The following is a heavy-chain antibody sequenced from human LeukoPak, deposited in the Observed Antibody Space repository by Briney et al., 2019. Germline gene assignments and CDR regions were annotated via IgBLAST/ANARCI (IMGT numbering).Heavy chain of an antibody. D-gene: IGHD2-2*01. CDR3: ATAFVVVPAANPYDYYYGMDV. V-gene: IGHV3-30*03. CDR2: ISYDGSNK. Sequence: GGSLRLSCAASGFTFSSYGMHWVRQAPGKGLEWGAVISYDGSNKYYADSVKGRFTISRDNSKNTLYLQMSSLRAEDTAVYYCATAFVVVPAANPYDYYYGMDVWGQGTTVTVSS. CDR1: GFTFSSYG. J-gene: IGHJ6*02.